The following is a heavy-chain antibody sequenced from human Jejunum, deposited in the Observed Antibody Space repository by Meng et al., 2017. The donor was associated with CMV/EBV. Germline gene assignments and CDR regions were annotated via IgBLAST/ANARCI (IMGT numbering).Heavy chain of an antibody. D-gene: IGHD1-26*01. J-gene: IGHJ4*02. CDR2: SNPSGGNP. Sequence: SCYTFTAYYAHWVRQAPGQGVDWMRISNPSGGNPPSAQQFLGRCSVITDMSTSTLYMELSGLRSDDTAIYYCTGSLIVGASCYFDYWGQGTLVTVSS. CDR1: CYTFTAYY. V-gene: IGHV1-46*01. CDR3: TGSLIVGASCYFDY.